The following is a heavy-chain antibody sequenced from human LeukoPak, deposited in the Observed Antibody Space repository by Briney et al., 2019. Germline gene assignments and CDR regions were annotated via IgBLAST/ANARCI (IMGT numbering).Heavy chain of an antibody. CDR2: IWYDGSNK. D-gene: IGHD1-1*01. V-gene: IGHV3-33*01. CDR1: GFTFSSYG. CDR3: ARDDERRYVDY. J-gene: IGHJ4*03. Sequence: GGSLRLSCAASGFTFSSYGMHWVGQAPGKGLEWVAVIWYDGSNKYYADSVKGRFTISRDNSKNTLYLQMNSLRAEDTAVYYCARDDERRYVDYWGQGTLVTVSS.